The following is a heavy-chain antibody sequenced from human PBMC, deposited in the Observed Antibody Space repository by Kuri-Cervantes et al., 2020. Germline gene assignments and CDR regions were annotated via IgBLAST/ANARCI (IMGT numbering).Heavy chain of an antibody. CDR3: ARGRLPYYYYYMDV. CDR2: IYYSGST. Sequence: SETLSLTCTVSGGSISSSSYYWGWIRQPPGKGLEWIGSIYYSGSTYYNPSLKSRVTISVDTSKNQFSLKLSSVTAADTAVYYCARGRLPYYYYYMDVWDKGTTVTVSS. V-gene: IGHV4-39*01. J-gene: IGHJ6*03. CDR1: GGSISSSSYY.